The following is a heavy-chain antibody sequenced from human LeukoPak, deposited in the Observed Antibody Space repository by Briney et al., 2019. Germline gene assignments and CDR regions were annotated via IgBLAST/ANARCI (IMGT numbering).Heavy chain of an antibody. CDR1: GFTFSDYY. V-gene: IGHV3-11*04. J-gene: IGHJ4*02. Sequence: PGGSLRLSCAAPGFTFSDYYMSWIRQAPGKGLEWVSYISSSGSTIYYADSVKGRFTISRDNAKNFLHLQMDSLRVEDTAVYYCARGDDFSGDYWGQGTLVTVSS. D-gene: IGHD3/OR15-3a*01. CDR3: ARGDDFSGDY. CDR2: ISSSGSTI.